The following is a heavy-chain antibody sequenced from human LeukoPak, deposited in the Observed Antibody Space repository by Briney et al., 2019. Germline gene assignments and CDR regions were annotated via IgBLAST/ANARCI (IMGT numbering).Heavy chain of an antibody. CDR3: AKMLYYYDSSGYSDY. CDR1: GFTFSSYA. D-gene: IGHD3-22*01. Sequence: GGSLRLSCAASGFTFSSYAMHWVRQAPGKGLEWVAVISYDGSNKYYADSVKGRFTISRDNSKNTLYLQMNSLRAEDTAVYYCAKMLYYYDSSGYSDYWGQGTLVTVSS. V-gene: IGHV3-30*04. J-gene: IGHJ4*02. CDR2: ISYDGSNK.